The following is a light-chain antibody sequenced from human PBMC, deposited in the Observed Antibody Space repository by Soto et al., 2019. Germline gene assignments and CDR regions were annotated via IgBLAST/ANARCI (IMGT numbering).Light chain of an antibody. CDR1: SSDVGGYNY. CDR3: SSYAGSNNYV. CDR2: EVS. Sequence: QSVLTQPPSASGSPGQSVTISCTGISSDVGGYNYVSWYQQHPGKAPKLMIYEVSERPSGVPDRFSGSKSGNTASLTVSGLQDEDEADYCGSSYAGSNNYVFGTGTKVTVL. V-gene: IGLV2-8*01. J-gene: IGLJ1*01.